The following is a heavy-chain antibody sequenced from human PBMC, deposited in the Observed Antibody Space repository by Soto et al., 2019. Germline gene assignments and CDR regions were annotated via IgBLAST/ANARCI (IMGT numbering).Heavy chain of an antibody. CDR3: AHTPYRSGWYFQH. CDR2: IYWDDTN. CDR1: GFSITTGGVA. Sequence: QITLKESDPTLVKPTQTLTLTCTLSGFSITTGGVAVGWIRQPPGKALEWLALIYWDDTNRYSASLKSRLTTTXDXXHHQVALTMPNMDPVDTATYYCAHTPYRSGWYFQHWGQGTLVTVSS. D-gene: IGHD6-19*01. J-gene: IGHJ1*01. V-gene: IGHV2-5*02.